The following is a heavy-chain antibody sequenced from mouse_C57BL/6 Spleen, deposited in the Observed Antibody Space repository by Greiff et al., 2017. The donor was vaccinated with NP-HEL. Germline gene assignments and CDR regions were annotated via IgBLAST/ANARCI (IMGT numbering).Heavy chain of an antibody. CDR2: ISYDGSN. J-gene: IGHJ1*03. CDR1: GYSITSGYY. D-gene: IGHD2-3*01. V-gene: IGHV3-6*01. CDR3: ASGGGYYVDWYFDV. Sequence: EVKLMESGPGLVKPSQSLSLTCSVTGYSITSGYYWNWIRQFPGNKLEWMGYISYDGSNNYNPSLKNRISITRDTSKNQFFLKLNSVTTEDTATYYCASGGGYYVDWYFDVWGTGTTVTVSS.